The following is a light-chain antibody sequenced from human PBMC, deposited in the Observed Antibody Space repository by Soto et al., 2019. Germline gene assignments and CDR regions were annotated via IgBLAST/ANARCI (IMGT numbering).Light chain of an antibody. J-gene: IGLJ1*01. CDR2: EVS. V-gene: IGLV2-23*02. CDR1: SSDVGSYNL. Sequence: QSALTQPASVSGSPGQSIAISCTGTSSDVGSYNLVSWYQQHPGKAPKLMIYEVSKRPSGVSNRFSGSKSGNTASLTISGLQAEDDADYYCCSYAGSSTFGPYVFGTGTKLTVL. CDR3: CSYAGSSTFGPYV.